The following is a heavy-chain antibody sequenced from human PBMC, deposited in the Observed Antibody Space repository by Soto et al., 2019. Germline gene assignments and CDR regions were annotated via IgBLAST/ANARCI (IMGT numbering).Heavy chain of an antibody. J-gene: IGHJ4*02. Sequence: EVQLLESGGGLVQPGGSLRLFCAASGFTFSNYAMTWVRQAPGKGLEWVSTITSGGDTYFGDTVKGRFTISRDLSKSTPDLQMDSLRAEDTAVYYCAKTDKFNAQSSGWANRFDSWGQGTLVTVSS. V-gene: IGHV3-23*01. CDR1: GFTFSNYA. D-gene: IGHD6-19*01. CDR2: ITSGGDT. CDR3: AKTDKFNAQSSGWANRFDS.